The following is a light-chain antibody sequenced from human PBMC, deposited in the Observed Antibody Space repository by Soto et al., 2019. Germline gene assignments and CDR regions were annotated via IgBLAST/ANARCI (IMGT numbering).Light chain of an antibody. CDR2: AAS. Sequence: DMQMTQSPSSLSASVGDRVTITCRASQSISSYLNWYQQKPGKAPKLLIYAASSLQSGVPSRFSGSGSGTDFTLTIRSLQPEDFATYYCQQSYSTTITFGQGTRLEIK. J-gene: IGKJ5*01. CDR1: QSISSY. CDR3: QQSYSTTIT. V-gene: IGKV1-39*01.